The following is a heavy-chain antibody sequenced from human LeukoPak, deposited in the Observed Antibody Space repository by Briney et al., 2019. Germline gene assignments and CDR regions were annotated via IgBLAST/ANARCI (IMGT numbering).Heavy chain of an antibody. V-gene: IGHV4-39*01. Sequence: TSETLSLTCTVSGGSISSSSYYWGWIRQPPGKGLEWIGSIYYSGSTYYNPSLKSRVTISVDTSKNQFSLKLSSVTAADTAVYYCATSSGIAAAGIDYWGQGTLVTVSS. CDR1: GGSISSSSYY. CDR3: ATSSGIAAAGIDY. D-gene: IGHD6-13*01. CDR2: IYYSGST. J-gene: IGHJ4*02.